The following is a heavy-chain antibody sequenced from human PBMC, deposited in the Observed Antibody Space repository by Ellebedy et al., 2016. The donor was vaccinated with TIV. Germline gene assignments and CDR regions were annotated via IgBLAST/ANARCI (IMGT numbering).Heavy chain of an antibody. V-gene: IGHV4-59*08. CDR2: IYYSGGT. Sequence: MPSETLSLTCTVSGGSISSYYWSWIRQPPGKGLEWIGYIYYSGGTSYNPSLKSRVTMSVETSKSQFSLKLSSVTAADTAVYYCAGHPPSGLWPGRWFDPWGQGTLVTVSS. CDR1: GGSISSYY. D-gene: IGHD5-18*01. J-gene: IGHJ5*02. CDR3: AGHPPSGLWPGRWFDP.